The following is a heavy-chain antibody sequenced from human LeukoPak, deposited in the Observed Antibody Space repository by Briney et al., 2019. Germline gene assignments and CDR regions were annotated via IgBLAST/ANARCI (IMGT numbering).Heavy chain of an antibody. J-gene: IGHJ3*02. V-gene: IGHV3-7*01. CDR2: IKQDGSEK. CDR3: ARVGRRDGYNLGAFDI. D-gene: IGHD5-24*01. CDR1: GFTFSSYW. Sequence: GGSLRLSCAASGFTFSSYWMSWVRQAPGKGLEWVANIKQDGSEKYYVDSVKGRFTISRDNAKNTPYLQMNSLRAEDTAVYYCARVGRRDGYNLGAFDIWGQGTMATVSS.